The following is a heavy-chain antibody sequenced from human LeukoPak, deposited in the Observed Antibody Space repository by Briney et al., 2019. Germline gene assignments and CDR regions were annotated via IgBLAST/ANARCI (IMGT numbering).Heavy chain of an antibody. D-gene: IGHD3-16*02. CDR2: INHSGST. CDR3: ASAFSGSYRIDY. Sequence: SETLSLTCAVYGGSFGGYYWSWIRQPPGKGLEWIGEINHSGSTNYNPSLKSRVTISVDTSKNQFSLKLSSVTAADTAVYYCASAFSGSYRIDYWGQGTLVTVSS. J-gene: IGHJ4*02. CDR1: GGSFGGYY. V-gene: IGHV4-34*01.